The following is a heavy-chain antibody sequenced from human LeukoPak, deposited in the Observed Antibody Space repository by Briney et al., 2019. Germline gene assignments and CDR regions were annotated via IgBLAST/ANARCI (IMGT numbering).Heavy chain of an antibody. Sequence: SETLSLTCAVYGGSFSGYYWSWIRQPPGKGLEWIGYIYYSGSTNYNPSLKSRVTISVDTSKNQFSLKLSSVTAADTAVYYCARSTYYDFWSGYYLDYWGQGTLVTVSS. CDR3: ARSTYYDFWSGYYLDY. D-gene: IGHD3-3*01. CDR1: GGSFSGYY. V-gene: IGHV4-59*08. CDR2: IYYSGST. J-gene: IGHJ4*02.